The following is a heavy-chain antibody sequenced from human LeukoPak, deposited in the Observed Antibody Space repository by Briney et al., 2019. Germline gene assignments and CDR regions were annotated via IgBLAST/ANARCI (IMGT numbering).Heavy chain of an antibody. D-gene: IGHD6-6*01. CDR3: ARVVLYDLCYYGMDV. J-gene: IGHJ6*02. Sequence: SETLSLTCAVYGGSFSGYYWSWIRQPPGKGLEWIGEINHSGSTNYNPSLKSRVTISVDTSKNQFSLKLSSVTAADTAVYYCARVVLYDLCYYGMDVWGQGTTVTVSS. CDR1: GGSFSGYY. CDR2: INHSGST. V-gene: IGHV4-34*01.